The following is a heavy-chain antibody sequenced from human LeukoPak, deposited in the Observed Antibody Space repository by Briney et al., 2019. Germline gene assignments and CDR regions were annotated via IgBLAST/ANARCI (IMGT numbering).Heavy chain of an antibody. V-gene: IGHV3-21*01. Sequence: GGSLRLSCAASGFTFSTYSMNWVRQAPGKGLEWVSSIDGSSRYINYADSVKGRFTISRDNAKNSLYLQMNSLRAEDTAVYYCARDLQGGDYYDYWGQGTLVTVSS. CDR3: ARDLQGGDYYDY. D-gene: IGHD2-21*01. CDR2: IDGSSRYI. CDR1: GFTFSTYS. J-gene: IGHJ4*02.